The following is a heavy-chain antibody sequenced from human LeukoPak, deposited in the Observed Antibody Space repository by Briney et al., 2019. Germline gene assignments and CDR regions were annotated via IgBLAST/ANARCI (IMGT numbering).Heavy chain of an antibody. CDR2: MYTDGDT. V-gene: IGHV4-4*07. CDR1: GASISGYW. Sequence: SETLSLTCDVSGASISGYWWSWIRQPAGKGLEWIGRMYTDGDTNYNPALKSRVTVSVDTSKNLFSLKLISVTAADTAVYYCARAPAGCGGTCSFDSWGQGTLVTVSS. D-gene: IGHD2-15*01. CDR3: ARAPAGCGGTCSFDS. J-gene: IGHJ4*02.